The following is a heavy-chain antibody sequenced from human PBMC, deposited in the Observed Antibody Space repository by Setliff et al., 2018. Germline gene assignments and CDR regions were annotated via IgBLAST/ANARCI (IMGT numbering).Heavy chain of an antibody. V-gene: IGHV4-61*02. Sequence: SETLSLTCTVSGGSISSDSHYWGWIRQPAGKGLEWIGRIYISGSTIYNPSLKSRVTVSIDTSKNQFSLKLNSVTAADTAVYFCARGITSGGYWGQSSHYLDVWGKGTTVTV. D-gene: IGHD3-22*01. CDR3: ARGITSGGYWGQSSHYLDV. CDR2: IYISGST. CDR1: GGSISSDSHY. J-gene: IGHJ6*03.